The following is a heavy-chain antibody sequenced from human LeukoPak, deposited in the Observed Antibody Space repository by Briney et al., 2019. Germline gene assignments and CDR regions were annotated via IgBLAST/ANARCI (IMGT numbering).Heavy chain of an antibody. CDR1: GYTFTSYY. Sequence: ASVKVSCKASGYTFTSYYMHWVRQAPGQGLEWMGIINPSGGSTSYAQKFQGRVTMTRDTSTSTVYTELSSLRSEDTAVYYCARVRYYYDSSGYSLDYWGQGTLVTVSS. D-gene: IGHD3-22*01. J-gene: IGHJ4*02. CDR3: ARVRYYYDSSGYSLDY. V-gene: IGHV1-46*01. CDR2: INPSGGST.